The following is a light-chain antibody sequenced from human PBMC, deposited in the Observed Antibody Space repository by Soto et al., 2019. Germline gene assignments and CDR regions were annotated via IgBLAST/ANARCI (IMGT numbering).Light chain of an antibody. CDR3: CSYAGSHTPWV. V-gene: IGLV2-11*01. Sequence: QSALTQPRSVSGSPGQSVTISCTGTSSDVGGYNYVSWYQQHPGKAPKLMIYDVNKWPSGVPDRFSGSKSGNTASLTISGLHAEDEADYHCCSYAGSHTPWVFGGGTKLTVL. CDR2: DVN. J-gene: IGLJ3*02. CDR1: SSDVGGYNY.